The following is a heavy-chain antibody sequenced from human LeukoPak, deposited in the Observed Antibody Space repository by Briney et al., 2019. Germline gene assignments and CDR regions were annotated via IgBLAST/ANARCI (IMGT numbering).Heavy chain of an antibody. D-gene: IGHD5-12*01. J-gene: IGHJ4*02. CDR1: GYTFTSYG. Sequence: ASVKVSCKASGYTFTSYGISCVRQAPGQGLEWMGWISAYNGNTNYAQKLQGRVTMTTDTSTSTAYMELRSLRSDDTAVYYCARDRGYSGYDEFDYWGQGTLVTVSS. CDR3: ARDRGYSGYDEFDY. V-gene: IGHV1-18*01. CDR2: ISAYNGNT.